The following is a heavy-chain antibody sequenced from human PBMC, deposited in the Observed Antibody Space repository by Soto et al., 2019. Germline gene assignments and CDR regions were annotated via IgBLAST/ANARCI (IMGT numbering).Heavy chain of an antibody. V-gene: IGHV3-11*06. D-gene: IGHD2-15*01. CDR3: SRGDGAVGAAIDI. CDR2: ISSRSSEI. J-gene: IGHJ4*02. Sequence: GGSLRLSCVVSGFTFSHHYMNWVRQAPGKGLQWVAYISSRSSEINYADPVKGRFTISRDNAKNSVFLHMTSLTAEDTGVYFCSRGDGAVGAAIDIWGQGTLVTV. CDR1: GFTFSHHY.